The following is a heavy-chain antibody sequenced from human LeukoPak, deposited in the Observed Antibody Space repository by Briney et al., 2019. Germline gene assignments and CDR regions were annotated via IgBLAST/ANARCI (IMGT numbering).Heavy chain of an antibody. D-gene: IGHD1-26*01. CDR2: INHSGST. V-gene: IGHV4-34*01. CDR3: ARRGWELPFDY. Sequence: SETLSLTCAVCGGSFSGYYWSWIRQPPGKGLEWIGEINHSGSTNYNPSLKSRVTISVDTSKNQFSLKLSSVTAADTAVYYCARRGWELPFDYWGQGTLVTVSS. CDR1: GGSFSGYY. J-gene: IGHJ4*02.